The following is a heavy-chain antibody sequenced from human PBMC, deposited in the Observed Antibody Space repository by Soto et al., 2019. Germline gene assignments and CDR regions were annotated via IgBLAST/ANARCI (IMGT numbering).Heavy chain of an antibody. Sequence: QVQLQQSGPGLVKPSQTLSLTCAISGDSVSRNSFSWHWIRQDPSRGLEWLGRTYYRSKCYNDYAVYVKSRITINPDKSKKQFYMQLNSVNPEETAVYYCARDSPCYGYNVIFDFFGQVTQVTVSA. D-gene: IGHD5-12*01. CDR2: TYYRSKCYN. J-gene: IGHJ4*02. V-gene: IGHV6-1*01. CDR1: GDSVSRNSFS. CDR3: ARDSPCYGYNVIFDF.